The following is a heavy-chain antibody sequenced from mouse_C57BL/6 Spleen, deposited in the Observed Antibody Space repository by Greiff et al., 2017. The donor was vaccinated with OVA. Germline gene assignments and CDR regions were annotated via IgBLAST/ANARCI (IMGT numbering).Heavy chain of an antibody. CDR1: GFTFTDYY. CDR2: IRNKANGYTT. D-gene: IGHD3-2*02. J-gene: IGHJ2*01. CDR3: ARYTSSGLDY. Sequence: EVKLMESGGGLVQPGGSLSLSCAASGFTFTDYYMSWVRQPPGKALEWLGFIRNKANGYTTEYSASVKGRFTISRDNSQSILYLQMNALRAEDSATYYCARYTSSGLDYWGQGTTLTVSS. V-gene: IGHV7-3*01.